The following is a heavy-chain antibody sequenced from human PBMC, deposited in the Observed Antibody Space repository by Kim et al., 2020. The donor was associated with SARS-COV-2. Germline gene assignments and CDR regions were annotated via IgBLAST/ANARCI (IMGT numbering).Heavy chain of an antibody. D-gene: IGHD3-10*01. Sequence: SLKSRVTMSVDTSKNQFSLKLSSVTAADTAVYYCARAHMVRGVPEYYFDYWGQGTLVTVSS. V-gene: IGHV4-4*07. J-gene: IGHJ4*02. CDR3: ARAHMVRGVPEYYFDY.